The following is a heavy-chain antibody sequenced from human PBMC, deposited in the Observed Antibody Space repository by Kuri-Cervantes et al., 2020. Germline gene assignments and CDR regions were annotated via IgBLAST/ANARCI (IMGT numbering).Heavy chain of an antibody. Sequence: SQTLSLSCTVSGGSVSSGSYYWSWIRQPPGKGLEWIGYIYYSGSTNYNPSLKSRVTISVDTSKNQFSLKLSSVTAADTAVYYCARAPWFGATTPPDYWGQGTLVTVSS. CDR1: GGSVSSGSYY. J-gene: IGHJ4*02. V-gene: IGHV4-61*01. D-gene: IGHD1-26*01. CDR2: IYYSGST. CDR3: ARAPWFGATTPPDY.